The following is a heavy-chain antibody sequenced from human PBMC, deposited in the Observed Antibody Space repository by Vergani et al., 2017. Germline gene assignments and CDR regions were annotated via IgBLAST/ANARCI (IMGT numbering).Heavy chain of an antibody. D-gene: IGHD4-23*01. CDR1: GFTFSSYA. Sequence: QVQLVESGGGVVQPGRSLRLSCAASGFTFSSYAMNWVRQAPGKGLEWLAVISYDGNNKYYADSLKGRLTISRDNSKNTLYLQINSLRTEDTAVYSCARDLSYGGNDCYFDYWGQGTLVTVSS. V-gene: IGHV3-30*01. J-gene: IGHJ4*02. CDR3: ARDLSYGGNDCYFDY. CDR2: ISYDGNNK.